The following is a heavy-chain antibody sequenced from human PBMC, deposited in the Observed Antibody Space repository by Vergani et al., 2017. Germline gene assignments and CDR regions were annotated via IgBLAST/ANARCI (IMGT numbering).Heavy chain of an antibody. Sequence: EVQLLESGGGLVQPGGSLRLSCAASGFTFDDYTMHWVRQAPGKGLEWVSLISWDGGSTYSADSVKGRFTISRDNSKNSLYLQMNSLRTEDTALYYCAKDMAPSSTGTNLHYYYYGMDVWGQGTTVTASS. CDR1: GFTFDDYT. CDR2: ISWDGGST. V-gene: IGHV3-43*01. D-gene: IGHD1-7*01. J-gene: IGHJ6*01. CDR3: AKDMAPSSTGTNLHYYYYGMDV.